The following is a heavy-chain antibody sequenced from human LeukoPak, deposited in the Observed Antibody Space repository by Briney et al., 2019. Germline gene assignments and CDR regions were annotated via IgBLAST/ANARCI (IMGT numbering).Heavy chain of an antibody. CDR1: GYTFTSYD. J-gene: IGHJ6*02. V-gene: IGHV1-8*01. CDR2: MNPNSGNT. Sequence: ASVKVSCKASGYTFTSYDINWVRQATGQGLEWMGWMNPNSGNTGYARKFQGRVTMTRNTSISTAYMELSSLRSEDTAVYYCARAYRVPAAIGYYYYGMDVWGQGTTVTVSS. D-gene: IGHD2-2*01. CDR3: ARAYRVPAAIGYYYYGMDV.